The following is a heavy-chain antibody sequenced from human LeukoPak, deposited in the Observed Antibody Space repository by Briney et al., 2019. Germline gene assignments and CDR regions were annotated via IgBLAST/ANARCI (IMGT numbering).Heavy chain of an antibody. D-gene: IGHD3-16*01. Sequence: SQTLSLTCTVSGGSISSGSYYWSWIRRPAGKGLEWIGRIYTSGSTNYNPSLKSRVTMSVDTSKNQFSLKLSSVTAADTAVYYCARQAFGGVIVDWGQGTLVTVSS. CDR3: ARQAFGGVIVD. CDR1: GGSISSGSYY. CDR2: IYTSGST. V-gene: IGHV4-61*02. J-gene: IGHJ4*02.